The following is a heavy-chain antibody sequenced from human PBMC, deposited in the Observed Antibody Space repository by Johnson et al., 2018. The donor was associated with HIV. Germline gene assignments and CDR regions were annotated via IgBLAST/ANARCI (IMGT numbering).Heavy chain of an antibody. J-gene: IGHJ3*02. V-gene: IGHV3-30*02. CDR3: AKLGRALFDAFDI. CDR2: IRSDGST. D-gene: IGHD7-27*01. Sequence: QVQLVESGGGVVQPGGSLRLSCAASGFTFSSYGMHWVRQAPGKGLEWVAFIRSDGSTYYADSVKGRFTISRDNSKNTLYLQMNSLRAEDTAVYYCAKLGRALFDAFDIWGQGTMVTVSS. CDR1: GFTFSSYG.